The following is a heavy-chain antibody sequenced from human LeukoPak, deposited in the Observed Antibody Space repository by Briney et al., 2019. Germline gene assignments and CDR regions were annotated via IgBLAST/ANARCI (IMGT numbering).Heavy chain of an antibody. CDR1: GGSISSSNW. J-gene: IGHJ4*02. D-gene: IGHD1/OR15-1a*01. Sequence: NPSGTLSLTCAVSGGSISSSNWWSWARQPPGKGLEWIGEIYHSGSTNYNPSLKSRVTISVDKSKNQFSLKLSSVTAADTAVYYCARFGTVSAKPFEYWGQGTLVTVSS. CDR3: ARFGTVSAKPFEY. V-gene: IGHV4-4*02. CDR2: IYHSGST.